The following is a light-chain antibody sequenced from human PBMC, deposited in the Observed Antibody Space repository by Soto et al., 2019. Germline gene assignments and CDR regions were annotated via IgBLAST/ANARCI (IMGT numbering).Light chain of an antibody. CDR2: EAS. Sequence: DIQLTQSPSLLSASIGDRVTITCRASHDISTFLAWYQQKPGKAPKLLIYEASTLQSGVPSRFSGSGSGTEVTLTISGLLPEDFAAYHCQQLNTLPFTFGQGTRL. CDR1: HDISTF. CDR3: QQLNTLPFT. J-gene: IGKJ5*01. V-gene: IGKV1-9*01.